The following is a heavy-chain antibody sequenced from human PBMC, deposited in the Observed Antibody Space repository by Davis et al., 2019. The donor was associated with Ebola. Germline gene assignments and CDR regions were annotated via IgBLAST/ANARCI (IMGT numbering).Heavy chain of an antibody. CDR1: GFTFSSYS. D-gene: IGHD5-18*01. Sequence: GGSLRLSCAASGFTFSSYSMNWVRQAPGKGLEWVSSISSSSSYIYYADSVKGRFTISRDNAKNSLYLQMNSLRAEDTAVYYCARDLRGYSYGYRGYYYGMDVWGQGTTVTVSS. CDR2: ISSSSSYI. V-gene: IGHV3-21*04. CDR3: ARDLRGYSYGYRGYYYGMDV. J-gene: IGHJ6*02.